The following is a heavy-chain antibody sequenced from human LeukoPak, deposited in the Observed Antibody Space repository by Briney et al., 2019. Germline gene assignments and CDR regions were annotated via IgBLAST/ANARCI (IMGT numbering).Heavy chain of an antibody. D-gene: IGHD5-12*01. V-gene: IGHV3-30*03. J-gene: IGHJ4*02. Sequence: PGGSLRLSCAASGFTFSSYGMHWVRQAPGKGLEWVAVISYDGSNKYYADSVKGRFTISRDNSKNTLYLQMNSLRAEDTAVYYCARWLRQRGAVDYWGQGTLVTVSS. CDR3: ARWLRQRGAVDY. CDR1: GFTFSSYG. CDR2: ISYDGSNK.